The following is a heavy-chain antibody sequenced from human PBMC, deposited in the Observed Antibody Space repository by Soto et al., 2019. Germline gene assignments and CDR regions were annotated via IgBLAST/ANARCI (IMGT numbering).Heavy chain of an antibody. CDR3: ARGAAVGATSYYFDY. V-gene: IGHV3-53*01. Sequence: GGSLRLSCAASGFSVSSNYMTWVRQAPGKGLEWVSVIYSGGSTYYADSVKGRFTISRDISQNTVYLQMNRLRVEDTAVYYCARGAAVGATSYYFDYWGQGTQVTVSS. CDR1: GFSVSSNY. J-gene: IGHJ4*02. CDR2: IYSGGST. D-gene: IGHD1-26*01.